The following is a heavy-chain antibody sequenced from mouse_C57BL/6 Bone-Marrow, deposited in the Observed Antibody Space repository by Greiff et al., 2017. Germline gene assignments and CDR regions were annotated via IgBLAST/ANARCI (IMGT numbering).Heavy chain of an antibody. D-gene: IGHD6-5*01. Sequence: QVQLQQSGPELVKPGASVTLSCKASGYTFTSYDINWVKQRAGQGLEWIGWIYPRDGSTKYNEKFKGKATLTVDTSSSTAYMELHSLTSEDSAVYFCARTDAGYAMDYWGQGTSVTVSS. CDR3: ARTDAGYAMDY. CDR2: IYPRDGST. J-gene: IGHJ4*01. CDR1: GYTFTSYD. V-gene: IGHV1-85*01.